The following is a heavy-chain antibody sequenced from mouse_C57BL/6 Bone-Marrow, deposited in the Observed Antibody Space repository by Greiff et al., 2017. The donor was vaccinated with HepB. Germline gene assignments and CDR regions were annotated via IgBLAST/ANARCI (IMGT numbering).Heavy chain of an antibody. CDR2: INPNNGGT. J-gene: IGHJ2*01. Sequence: EVQLQQSGPELVKPGASVKISCKASGYTFTDYYMNWVKQSHGKSLEWIGDINPNNGGTSYNQKFKGKATLTVDKSSSTAYMELRSLTSEDSAVYYCARSEGGSSLWDYWGQGTTLTVSS. V-gene: IGHV1-26*01. CDR3: ARSEGGSSLWDY. CDR1: GYTFTDYY. D-gene: IGHD1-1*01.